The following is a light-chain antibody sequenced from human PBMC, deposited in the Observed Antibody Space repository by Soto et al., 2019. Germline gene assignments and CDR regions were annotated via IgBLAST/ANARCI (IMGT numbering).Light chain of an antibody. Sequence: DIQMTQSPSTLSASVGDRVTITCRASQSISSWLAWYQQKPGKAPKLLIYKASSLDSGVPSKFSGSGSGTDFTLTISSLQPDDFAPYFCQQYNSYPWTFGQGTEVEIK. V-gene: IGKV1-5*03. CDR3: QQYNSYPWT. J-gene: IGKJ1*01. CDR1: QSISSW. CDR2: KAS.